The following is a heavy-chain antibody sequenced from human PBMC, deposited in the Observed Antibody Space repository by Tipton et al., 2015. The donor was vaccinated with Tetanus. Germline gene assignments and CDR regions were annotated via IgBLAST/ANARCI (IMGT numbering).Heavy chain of an antibody. D-gene: IGHD3-10*01. Sequence: LRLSCSASGFTFTNYAMSWVRQAPGKGLEWIGEINHSGSTNYNPSLKSRVTISVDTSKNQFSLKLSSVTAADTAVYYCARVYYGSGSYYFDYWGQGTLVTVSS. CDR1: GFTFTNYA. J-gene: IGHJ4*02. CDR2: INHSGST. V-gene: IGHV4-34*01. CDR3: ARVYYGSGSYYFDY.